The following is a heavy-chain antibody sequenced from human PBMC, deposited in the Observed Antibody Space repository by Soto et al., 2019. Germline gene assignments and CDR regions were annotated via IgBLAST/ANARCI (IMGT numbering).Heavy chain of an antibody. CDR2: IYYSGST. CDR3: ATGRYYDSSGYPC. Sequence: SETLSLTCTVSGGSISSGGYYWSWIRQHPGKGLEWIGYIYYSGSTYYNPSLKSRVTISVDTSKNQFSLKLSSVTAADTAVYYCATGRYYDSSGYPCWGQGTLVTVSS. CDR1: GGSISSGGYY. V-gene: IGHV4-31*03. J-gene: IGHJ4*02. D-gene: IGHD3-22*01.